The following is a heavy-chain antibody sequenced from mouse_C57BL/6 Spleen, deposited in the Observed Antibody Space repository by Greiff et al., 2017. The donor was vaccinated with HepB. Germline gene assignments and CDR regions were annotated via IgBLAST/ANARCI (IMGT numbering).Heavy chain of an antibody. CDR3: ARDDCGAMDY. J-gene: IGHJ4*01. V-gene: IGHV5-17*01. CDR1: GFTFSDYG. CDR2: ISSGSSTI. D-gene: IGHD2-4*01. Sequence: EVKLVESGGGLVKPGGSLKLSCAASGFTFSDYGMHWVRQAPEKGLEWVAYISSGSSTIYYADTVKGRFTISRDNAKNTLFLQMTSLRSEDTAMYYCARDDCGAMDYWGQGTSVTVSS.